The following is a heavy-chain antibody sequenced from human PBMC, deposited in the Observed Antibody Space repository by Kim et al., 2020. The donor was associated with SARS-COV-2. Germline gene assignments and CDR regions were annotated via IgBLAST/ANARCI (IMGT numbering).Heavy chain of an antibody. D-gene: IGHD2-8*01. CDR1: GYTFTSYD. V-gene: IGHV1-8*01. J-gene: IGHJ6*02. CDR2: MNPNSGNT. Sequence: ASVKVSCKASGYTFTSYDINWVRQATGQGLEWMGWMNPNSGNTGYAQKFQGRVTMTRNTSISTAYMELSSLRSEDTAVYYCARLPPYATLLGYYYYGMDVWGQGTTVTVSS. CDR3: ARLPPYATLLGYYYYGMDV.